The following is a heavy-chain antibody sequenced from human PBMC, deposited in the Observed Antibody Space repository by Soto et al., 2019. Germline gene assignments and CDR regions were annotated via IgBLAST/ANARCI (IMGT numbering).Heavy chain of an antibody. D-gene: IGHD3-22*01. J-gene: IGHJ4*02. CDR3: ARGWGYDSSDYYYAY. CDR2: IIPMFGTA. Sequence: QVQLVRSGAEVRKPGSSVKVSCKVSGGTFSRHAISWVRQAPGQGLEWMGGIIPMFGTANHAQKFQGRVTIIADESTSTAYMELSSLRSEDTAIYYCARGWGYDSSDYYYAYWGQGTVVIVSS. V-gene: IGHV1-69*01. CDR1: GGTFSRHA.